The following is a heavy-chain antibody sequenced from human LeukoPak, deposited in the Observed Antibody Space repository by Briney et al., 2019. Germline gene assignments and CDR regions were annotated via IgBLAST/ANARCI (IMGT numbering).Heavy chain of an antibody. D-gene: IGHD3-16*01. CDR2: IYYSGST. J-gene: IGHJ4*02. CDR3: ARVSSGGYFDD. V-gene: IGHV4-59*12. CDR1: GGSMNSYY. Sequence: PSETLSLTCSVSGGSMNSYYWSWIRQSPGKGLEWIGYIYYSGSTNYNPSLKSRVTISVDTSKNQFSLKLSSVSAADTAVYYCARVSSGGYFDDWGQGTLVSVSS.